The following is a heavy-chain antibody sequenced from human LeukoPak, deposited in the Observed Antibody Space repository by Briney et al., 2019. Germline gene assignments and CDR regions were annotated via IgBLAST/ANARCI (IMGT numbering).Heavy chain of an antibody. CDR3: ARERYCSSTSCYMGQLGDNYFDY. CDR2: IIPIFGTA. J-gene: IGHJ4*02. CDR1: GGTFSSYA. Sequence: SVNVSCKASGGTFSSYAISWVRQAPGQGLEWMGGIIPIFGTANYAQKFQGRVTITADESTSTAYMELSSLRSEDTAVYYCARERYCSSTSCYMGQLGDNYFDYWGQGTLVTVSS. D-gene: IGHD2-2*02. V-gene: IGHV1-69*13.